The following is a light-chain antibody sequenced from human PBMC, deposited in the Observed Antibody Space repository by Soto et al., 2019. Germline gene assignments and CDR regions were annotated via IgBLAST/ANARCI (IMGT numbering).Light chain of an antibody. CDR1: QSISSW. Sequence: DIHMTQSPSTLSASVGDRVTITCRASQSISSWLAWYKQKPGKAPKLLIYDASILEGGVPSRFSGVGSGTDFTLTISSLQPDDFATYYCQQYNSYSSTFGQGTKVEIK. CDR2: DAS. V-gene: IGKV1-5*01. CDR3: QQYNSYSST. J-gene: IGKJ1*01.